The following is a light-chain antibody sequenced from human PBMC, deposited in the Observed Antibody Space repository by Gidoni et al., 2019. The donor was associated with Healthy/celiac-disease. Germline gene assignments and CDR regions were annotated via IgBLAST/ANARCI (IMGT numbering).Light chain of an antibody. Sequence: SVLTQPPSVSAAPGQRVTISCPGSSSNIGAGFELHWYHQLPGTAPKLLIYGDNNRPSGVPDRLSASKAGTSASLAITGLQAEDEGDYYCQSYDSSLRVWVFGGGTKLAVL. CDR1: SSNIGAGFE. CDR3: QSYDSSLRVWV. J-gene: IGLJ3*02. V-gene: IGLV1-40*01. CDR2: GDN.